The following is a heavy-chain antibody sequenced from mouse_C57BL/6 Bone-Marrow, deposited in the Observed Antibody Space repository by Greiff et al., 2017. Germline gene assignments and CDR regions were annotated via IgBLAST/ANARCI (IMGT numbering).Heavy chain of an antibody. V-gene: IGHV1-26*01. CDR2: INPNNGGT. Sequence: EVQLQQSGPELVKPGASVTISCKASGYTFTDYYMNWVKQSHGKSLEWIGDINPNNGGTSYNQKFKGKATLTVDKSSSTAYMELRSLTSEDSAVYYCARHGYCDWVWFAYWGQGTLVTVSA. CDR3: ARHGYCDWVWFAY. D-gene: IGHD2-3*01. J-gene: IGHJ3*01. CDR1: GYTFTDYY.